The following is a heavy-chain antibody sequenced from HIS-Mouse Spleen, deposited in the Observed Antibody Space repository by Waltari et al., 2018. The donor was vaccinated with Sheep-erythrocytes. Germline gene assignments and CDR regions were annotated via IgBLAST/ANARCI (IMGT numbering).Heavy chain of an antibody. V-gene: IGHV4-39*07. CDR3: ARGVAARRSDAFDI. J-gene: IGHJ3*02. Sequence: QLQLQESGPGLVKPSETLSLTCTVSGGSISSSSYYWGWIRQPPGKGLEWIGSIYYSGGTYDNPSLKIRVTISVDTSKNQCSLKLSSVTAADTAVYYCARGVAARRSDAFDIWGQGTMVTVSS. CDR2: IYYSGGT. CDR1: GGSISSSSYY. D-gene: IGHD6-6*01.